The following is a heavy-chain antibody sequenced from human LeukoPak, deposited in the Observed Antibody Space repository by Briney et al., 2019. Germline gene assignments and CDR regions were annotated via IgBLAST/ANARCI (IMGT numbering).Heavy chain of an antibody. CDR1: GGTFSSYA. J-gene: IGHJ4*02. CDR3: ARDDSSSSWSWYYFDY. Sequence: SVKVSCKASGGTFSSYAISWVRQAPGQGLEWMGGIIPIFGTANYAQKFQGRVTITTDESTSTAYMELSSLRSEDTAVYYCARDDSSSSWSWYYFDYWGQGTLVTVSS. CDR2: IIPIFGTA. D-gene: IGHD6-13*01. V-gene: IGHV1-69*05.